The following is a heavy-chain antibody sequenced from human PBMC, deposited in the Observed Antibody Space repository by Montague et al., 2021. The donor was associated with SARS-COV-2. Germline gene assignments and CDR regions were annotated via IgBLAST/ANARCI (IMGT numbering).Heavy chain of an antibody. CDR1: GGSASGYY. Sequence: SETLSLTCAISGGSASGYYWAWIRQPPGKGLEWIGYMYYTGTSNYNPSLKSRVSMSIDTSKNHFSLNLTSVAAADTGVYNCARGLGYTSMFRFFDYWGHGAQVTVSS. V-gene: IGHV4-59*02. CDR3: ARGLGYTSMFRFFDY. D-gene: IGHD2-2*02. J-gene: IGHJ4*01. CDR2: MYYTGTS.